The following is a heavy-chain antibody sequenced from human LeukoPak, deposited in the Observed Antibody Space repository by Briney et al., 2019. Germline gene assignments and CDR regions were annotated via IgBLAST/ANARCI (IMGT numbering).Heavy chain of an antibody. V-gene: IGHV3-23*01. Sequence: GGSLRLSCAASGFTFSSYAMNWVRQAPGKGLEWVSAVRGSDAGTSYADSVKGRFTISRDNSKNTLYLQMNSLRAEDTAVYYCAKSKPYYYYGMDVWGQGTTVTVSS. CDR3: AKSKPYYYYGMDV. J-gene: IGHJ6*02. CDR1: GFTFSSYA. CDR2: VRGSDAGT.